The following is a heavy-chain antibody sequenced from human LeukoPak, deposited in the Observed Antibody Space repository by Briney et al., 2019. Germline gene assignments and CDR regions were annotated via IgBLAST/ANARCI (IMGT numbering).Heavy chain of an antibody. CDR3: TRGQSYCGADCYSD. CDR2: MYTGGGR. CDR1: GFSVSNYY. Sequence: GGSLRLSCAASGFSVSNYYMSWVRQPPGKGLEWVSVMYTGGGRYYGDSVKGRFTISRDNSKDTVFLQMNSLRVEDTALYYCTRGQSYCGADCYSDWGQGTLVTVSS. V-gene: IGHV3-66*01. J-gene: IGHJ4*02. D-gene: IGHD2-21*02.